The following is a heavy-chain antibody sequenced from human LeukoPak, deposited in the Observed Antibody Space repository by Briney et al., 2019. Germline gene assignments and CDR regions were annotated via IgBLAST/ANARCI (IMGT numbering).Heavy chain of an antibody. CDR3: ARNPPAVAGLHYFDY. Sequence: GGSLRLSCAASGFTFSSYSMNWVRQAPGKGLEWVSYISSSSSSTIYYADSVKGRFTISRDNAKNSLYLQMNSLRAEDTAVYYCARNPPAVAGLHYFDYWGQGTLVTVSS. J-gene: IGHJ4*02. V-gene: IGHV3-48*04. CDR2: ISSSSSSTI. D-gene: IGHD6-19*01. CDR1: GFTFSSYS.